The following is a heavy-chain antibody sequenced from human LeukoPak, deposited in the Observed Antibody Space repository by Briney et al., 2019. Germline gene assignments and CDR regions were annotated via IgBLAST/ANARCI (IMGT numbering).Heavy chain of an antibody. CDR3: AKDKSDYYGSPNFDY. D-gene: IGHD3-10*01. CDR2: ISWNSGSI. J-gene: IGHJ4*02. CDR1: GFTFDDYA. V-gene: IGHV3-9*01. Sequence: PGRSLRLSCAASGFTFDDYAMHWVRQAPGKGLEWVSGISWNSGSIGYADSVKGRFTISRDNAKNSLYLQMNSLRAEDTALYYCAKDKSDYYGSPNFDYWGQGTLVTVSS.